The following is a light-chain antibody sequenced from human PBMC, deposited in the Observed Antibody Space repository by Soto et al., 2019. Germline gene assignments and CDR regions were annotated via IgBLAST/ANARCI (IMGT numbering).Light chain of an antibody. Sequence: IQMTQSPSSLSASVGDGVTITCRASQTISNYLNWYQHKPGKAPELLLFAASRLQSGVPSRFSGSGSGTDFTLTISSLLPEDFATYYCQQTYSTPYTFGQGTKLDIK. CDR2: AAS. CDR1: QTISNY. CDR3: QQTYSTPYT. J-gene: IGKJ2*01. V-gene: IGKV1-39*01.